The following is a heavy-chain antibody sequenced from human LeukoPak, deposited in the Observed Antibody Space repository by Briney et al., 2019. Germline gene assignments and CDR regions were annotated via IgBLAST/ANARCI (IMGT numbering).Heavy chain of an antibody. CDR3: AREYCFDDCYLDY. V-gene: IGHV4-31*03. CDR1: GGSISSGGY. Sequence: PSETLSLTCTVSGGSISSGGYWTWIRQHPGEGLEYTGYIYYSGSTYYNPSLKSRVSISLDTSKNQFSLKLSSVTAADTAVYYCAREYCFDDCYLDYWGQGTLVTVSS. D-gene: IGHD2-21*02. CDR2: IYYSGST. J-gene: IGHJ4*02.